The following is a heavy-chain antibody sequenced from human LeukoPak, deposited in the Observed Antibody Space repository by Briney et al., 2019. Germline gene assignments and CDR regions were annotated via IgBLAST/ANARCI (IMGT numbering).Heavy chain of an antibody. J-gene: IGHJ4*02. CDR2: ISAFNGET. Sequence: ASVKVSCTTYGYTFTSHGISWVRQAPGQGLEWMGWISAFNGETHYAQNLQGRVTMTTDTSTSTAYMELRSLRSDDRAVYYCARDPSNTSGRYTYFDYWGQGTLVTVSS. D-gene: IGHD3-16*02. V-gene: IGHV1-18*01. CDR3: ARDPSNTSGRYTYFDY. CDR1: GYTFTSHG.